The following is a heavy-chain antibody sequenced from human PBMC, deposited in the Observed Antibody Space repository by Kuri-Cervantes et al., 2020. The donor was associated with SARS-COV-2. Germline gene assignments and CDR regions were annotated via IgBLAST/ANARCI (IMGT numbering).Heavy chain of an antibody. CDR2: ISSSSSYI. CDR1: GFSFSSCS. CDR3: ARVVAVVDYGDYSGDAFDI. J-gene: IGHJ3*02. D-gene: IGHD4-17*01. Sequence: GGAVRLCCGASGFSFSSCSMNWVRQAPGKGLEWVSSISSSSSYIYYADSVKGRFTISRDNAKNSLYLQMNSLRAEDTAVYYCARVVAVVDYGDYSGDAFDIWGQGTMVTVSS. V-gene: IGHV3-21*01.